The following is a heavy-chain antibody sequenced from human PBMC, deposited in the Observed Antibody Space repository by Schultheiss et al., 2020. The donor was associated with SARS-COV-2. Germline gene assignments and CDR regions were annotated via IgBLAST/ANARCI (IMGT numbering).Heavy chain of an antibody. CDR3: ARDGYSSSWFNFDY. V-gene: IGHV4-4*07. D-gene: IGHD6-13*01. CDR2: IYTSGST. CDR1: GGSISSYY. J-gene: IGHJ4*02. Sequence: SETLSLTCTVSGGSISSYYWSWIRQPAGKGLEWIGRIYTSGSTNYNPSLKSRVTMSVDTSKNQFSLKLSSVTAADTAVYYCARDGYSSSWFNFDYWGQGTLVTVSS.